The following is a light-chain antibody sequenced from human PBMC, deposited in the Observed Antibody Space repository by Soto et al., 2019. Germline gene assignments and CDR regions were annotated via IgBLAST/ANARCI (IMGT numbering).Light chain of an antibody. CDR1: QGIRSD. CDR2: AAS. Sequence: AIQMTQSPSSLSASVGDRVTITCRASQGIRSDLSWFQQKPGEAPKLLIYAASSLESGVPSRFSGSGFGTDFTLTISSLQPEDFATYYCLQDYNYPRTFGQGTKLEIK. V-gene: IGKV1-6*01. J-gene: IGKJ2*01. CDR3: LQDYNYPRT.